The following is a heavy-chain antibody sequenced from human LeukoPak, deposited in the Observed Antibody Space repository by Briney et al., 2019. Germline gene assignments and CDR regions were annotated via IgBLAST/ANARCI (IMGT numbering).Heavy chain of an antibody. J-gene: IGHJ4*02. Sequence: PGGSLRLSCAASGFGFNYYGMVWFRQSPGKGLEWVATISYDERGKHYADSVQGRFTISRDNSKNTLYLQMNSLRAEDTAVYYCAKDRRDSSGYYYGLGGFWGQGTLATVSS. CDR2: ISYDERGK. CDR1: GFGFNYYG. V-gene: IGHV3-33*05. CDR3: AKDRRDSSGYYYGLGGF. D-gene: IGHD3-22*01.